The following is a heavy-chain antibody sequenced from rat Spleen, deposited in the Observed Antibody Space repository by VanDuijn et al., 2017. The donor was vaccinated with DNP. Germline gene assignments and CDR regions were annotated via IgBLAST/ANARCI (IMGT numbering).Heavy chain of an antibody. CDR1: GFTFSDYN. D-gene: IGHD4-3*01. V-gene: IGHV5-20*01. Sequence: EVQLVESGGGLVQPERSLKLSCAASGFTFSDYNMAWVRQAPKKGLEWVATISHDGGYTYYRDSVKGRFTISRDYAKSSLYLQMNSLRSEDTATYYCTTDNSGLNWFAYWGQGTLVTVST. J-gene: IGHJ3*01. CDR3: TTDNSGLNWFAY. CDR2: ISHDGGYT.